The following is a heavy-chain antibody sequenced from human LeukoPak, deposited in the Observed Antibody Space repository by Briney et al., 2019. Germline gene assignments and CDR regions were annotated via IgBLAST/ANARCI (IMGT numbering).Heavy chain of an antibody. Sequence: GGSLRLSCAASGFTFSSYSIDWVRQAPGKGLEWLSYISSSSSTRYYADSVKGGFTISRDNSKNSVYLQINSLRAEYTAVYYCARVWSSGYTKYYWGQPTLVTVSS. CDR2: ISSSSSTR. CDR3: ARVWSSGYTKYY. CDR1: GFTFSSYS. V-gene: IGHV3-48*04. J-gene: IGHJ4*02. D-gene: IGHD3-22*01.